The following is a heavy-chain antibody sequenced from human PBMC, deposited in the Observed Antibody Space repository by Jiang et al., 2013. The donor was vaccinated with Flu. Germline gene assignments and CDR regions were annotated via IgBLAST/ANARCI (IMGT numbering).Heavy chain of an antibody. CDR2: IKSKTDGGTT. V-gene: IGHV3-15*01. J-gene: IGHJ3*02. D-gene: IGHD1-1*01. CDR1: GFTFSNAW. CDR3: TIRSIAVAQKYNWNDGFNAFDI. Sequence: CAASGFTFSNAWMSWVRQAPGKGLEWVGRIKSKTDGGTTDYAAPVEGRFTISRDDSKNTLYLQMNSLKTEDTAVYYCTIRSIAVAQKYNWNDGFNAFDIWGQGTMVTVSS.